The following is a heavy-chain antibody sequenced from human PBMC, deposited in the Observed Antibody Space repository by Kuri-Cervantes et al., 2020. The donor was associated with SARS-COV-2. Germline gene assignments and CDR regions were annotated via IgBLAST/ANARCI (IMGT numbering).Heavy chain of an antibody. V-gene: IGHV4-59*06. CDR2: IYYSGST. CDR1: GGSISSYY. D-gene: IGHD2-2*03. Sequence: SETLSLTCTVSGGSISSYYWSWIRQPPGKGLEWIGYIYYSGSTYYNPSLKSRVTISVDTSKNQFSLKLSSVTAADTAVYYCARQWIAFDIWGQGTMVTVSS. J-gene: IGHJ3*02. CDR3: ARQWIAFDI.